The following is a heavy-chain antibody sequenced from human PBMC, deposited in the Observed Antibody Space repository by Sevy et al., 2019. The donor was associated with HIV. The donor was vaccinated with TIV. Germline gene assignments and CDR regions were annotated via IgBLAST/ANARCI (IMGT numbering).Heavy chain of an antibody. CDR2: IYWNDDK. CDR3: AHRPGSGWSHVYFDY. Sequence: SGSTLVNPTQTLTLTCTFSGFSLSTSGVGVGWIRQPPGKALEWLALIYWNDDKRYSPSLKSRLTITKNTSKNQVVLTMTNMDPVDTATYYCAHRPGSGWSHVYFDYWGQGTLVTVSS. V-gene: IGHV2-5*01. CDR1: GFSLSTSGVG. D-gene: IGHD6-19*01. J-gene: IGHJ4*02.